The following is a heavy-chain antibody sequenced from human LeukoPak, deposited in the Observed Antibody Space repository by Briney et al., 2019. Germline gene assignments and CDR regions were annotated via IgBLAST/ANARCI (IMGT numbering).Heavy chain of an antibody. CDR1: GYGFTSYW. CDR2: IYPGDSDT. CDR3: ARSPYCTNGVCYTNWFDP. J-gene: IGHJ5*02. V-gene: IGHV5-51*03. Sequence: KPGESLKISCKGSGYGFTSYWIGWVRQMPGKGLEWMGIIYPGDSDTRYSPSFQGQVTISADKSISTAYLQWSSLKASDTAMYYCARSPYCTNGVCYTNWFDPWGQGTLVTVSS. D-gene: IGHD2-8*01.